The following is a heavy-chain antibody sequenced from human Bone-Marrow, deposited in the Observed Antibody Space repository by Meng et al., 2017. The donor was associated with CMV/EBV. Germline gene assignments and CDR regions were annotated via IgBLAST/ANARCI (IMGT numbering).Heavy chain of an antibody. CDR3: ASRGYDSPLDY. CDR1: GFTFRSYW. CDR2: IKQDGSEK. D-gene: IGHD5-12*01. V-gene: IGHV3-7*01. Sequence: GESLKISCAASGFTFRSYWMTWVRQAPGKGLEWVANIKQDGSEKYYVDSVKGRFTISRDNAKNSVYLQMNSLRAEDTAVYYCASRGYDSPLDYWGQGTLVTVSS. J-gene: IGHJ4*02.